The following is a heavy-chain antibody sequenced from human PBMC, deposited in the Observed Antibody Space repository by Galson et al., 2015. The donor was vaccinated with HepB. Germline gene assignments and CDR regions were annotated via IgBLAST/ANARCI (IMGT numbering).Heavy chain of an antibody. J-gene: IGHJ4*02. V-gene: IGHV3-15*01. Sequence: SLRLSCAASGFTFSSAWMSWVRQVPGKGLEWVGRIRSKSNGGTADYAPPVKGRFTISRDDSKTTLYLQMNRLKSEDTAVYYCAAYSLKSGTYPFDFWGQGALVTVSS. CDR1: GFTFSSAW. CDR3: AAYSLKSGTYPFDF. D-gene: IGHD1-26*01. CDR2: IRSKSNGGTA.